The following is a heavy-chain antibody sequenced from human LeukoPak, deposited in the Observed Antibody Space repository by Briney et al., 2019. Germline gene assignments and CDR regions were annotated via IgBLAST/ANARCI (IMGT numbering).Heavy chain of an antibody. V-gene: IGHV4-59*01. D-gene: IGHD3-3*01. CDR3: AQGTYDFWSGYYRDYYYYMGV. CDR1: GGSISSYY. CDR2: IYYSGST. J-gene: IGHJ6*03. Sequence: PSETLSLTCTVSGGSISSYYWSWIRQPPGKGLEWIGYIYYSGSTNYNPSLKSRVTISVDTSKNQFSLKLSSVTAADTAVYYCAQGTYDFWSGYYRDYYYYMGVWGKGTTVTVSS.